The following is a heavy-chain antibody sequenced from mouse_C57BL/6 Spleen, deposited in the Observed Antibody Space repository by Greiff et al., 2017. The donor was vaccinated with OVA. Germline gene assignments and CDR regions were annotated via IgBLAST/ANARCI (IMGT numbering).Heavy chain of an antibody. D-gene: IGHD1-1*02. CDR3: AREPPHYGLRDYAMGY. J-gene: IGHJ4*01. Sequence: DVHLVESGGGLVKPGGSLKLSCAASGFTFSSYAMSWVRQTPEKRLEWVATISDGGSYTYYPDNVKGRFTISRDNAKNNLYLQMSHLKSEDTAMYYCAREPPHYGLRDYAMGYWGQGTSVTVSS. CDR2: ISDGGSYT. CDR1: GFTFSSYA. V-gene: IGHV5-4*01.